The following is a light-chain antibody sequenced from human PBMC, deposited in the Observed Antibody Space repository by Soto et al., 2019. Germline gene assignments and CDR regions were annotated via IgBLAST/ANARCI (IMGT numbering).Light chain of an antibody. V-gene: IGKV3-20*01. CDR1: QSVSSSY. Sequence: EIVLTQSPGTLSLSPGERATLSCRASQSVSSSYLAWYQQKPGQAPRLLIYGASCRDTGIPARFSGSGSGTDFTLTISSLEPEDFAVYYCQQYGSSPLTFGGGTKVEIK. J-gene: IGKJ4*01. CDR2: GAS. CDR3: QQYGSSPLT.